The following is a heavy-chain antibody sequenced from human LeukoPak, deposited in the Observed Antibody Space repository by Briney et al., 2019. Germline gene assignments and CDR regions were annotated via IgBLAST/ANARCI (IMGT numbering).Heavy chain of an antibody. Sequence: PSETLSLTCTVSGGSISSYYWSWLRHPPGKGLEWIGYIYYSGSTNYNPSLKSRVTISVDTSKNQFSLKLSSVTAADTAVYYCAIKTSVDADYWGQGTLVTVSS. D-gene: IGHD5-12*01. J-gene: IGHJ4*02. CDR2: IYYSGST. V-gene: IGHV4-59*01. CDR3: AIKTSVDADY. CDR1: GGSISSYY.